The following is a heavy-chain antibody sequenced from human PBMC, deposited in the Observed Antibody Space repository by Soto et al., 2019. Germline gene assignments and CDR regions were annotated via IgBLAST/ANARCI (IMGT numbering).Heavy chain of an antibody. J-gene: IGHJ4*02. CDR2: ISYDGSNK. Sequence: GGSLRLSCAASGFTFSSYGMHWVRQAPGKGLEWVAVISYDGSNKYYADSVEGRFTISRDNSKNTLYLQMNSLRAEDTAVYYCAKDWDLDTAYFDYWGQGTLVTVSS. CDR3: AKDWDLDTAYFDY. D-gene: IGHD5-18*01. V-gene: IGHV3-30*18. CDR1: GFTFSSYG.